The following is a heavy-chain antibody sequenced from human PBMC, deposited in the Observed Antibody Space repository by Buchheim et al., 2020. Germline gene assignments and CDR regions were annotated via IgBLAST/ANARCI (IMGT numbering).Heavy chain of an antibody. Sequence: EVQLVESGGGLVKPGGSLRLSCAASGFTFSNAWMSWVRQAPGKGLEWAGRIKSKTDGGTTDYAAPVKGRFTISRDDSKNTVYLQMNSLKTEDTAVYYCTMYYYYGMDVWGQGTT. J-gene: IGHJ6*02. CDR2: IKSKTDGGTT. CDR1: GFTFSNAW. V-gene: IGHV3-15*01. CDR3: TMYYYYGMDV.